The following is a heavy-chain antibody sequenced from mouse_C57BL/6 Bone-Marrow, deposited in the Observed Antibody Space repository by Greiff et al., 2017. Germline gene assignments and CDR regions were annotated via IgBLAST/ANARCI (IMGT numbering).Heavy chain of an antibody. D-gene: IGHD1-1*02. CDR1: GFNIKDDY. CDR3: TTGSYYCDY. Sequence: VQLKQSGAELVRPGASVKLSCTASGFNIKDDYMHWVKQRPEQGLEWIGWIDPENGDTEYASKFQGKATITSDTSSNTAYLQLSSLTSEDTAVYYCTTGSYYCDYWGQGTTLTVSS. V-gene: IGHV14-4*01. J-gene: IGHJ2*01. CDR2: IDPENGDT.